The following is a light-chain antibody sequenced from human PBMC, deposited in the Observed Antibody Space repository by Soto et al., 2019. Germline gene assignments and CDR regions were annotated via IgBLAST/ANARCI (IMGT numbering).Light chain of an antibody. CDR1: NSNIGAGYD. J-gene: IGLJ3*02. CDR3: QSYDSRLSGWV. V-gene: IGLV1-40*01. Sequence: QSVLTQPPSVSGAPGQRVTISCTGSNSNIGAGYDVHWYQQLPGTTPKLLIYGNSNRPSGVPERFSGSKSGPSASLAITGLQADDEADYFCQSYDSRLSGWVFGGGTQQTVL. CDR2: GNS.